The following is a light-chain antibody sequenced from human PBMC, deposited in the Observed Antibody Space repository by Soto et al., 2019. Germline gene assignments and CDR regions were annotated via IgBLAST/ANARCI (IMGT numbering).Light chain of an antibody. CDR2: GAS. CDR3: QQYGCSPKT. Sequence: EIVLTQSPGTLSLSPGERATLSCRASQSVSSSYLAWYQQKPGQAPRLLIYGASSRATGIPDRFSGSGSGKLFTLTISRLEPEDFALYYRQQYGCSPKTFGQGTKVEIK. V-gene: IGKV3-20*01. J-gene: IGKJ1*01. CDR1: QSVSSSY.